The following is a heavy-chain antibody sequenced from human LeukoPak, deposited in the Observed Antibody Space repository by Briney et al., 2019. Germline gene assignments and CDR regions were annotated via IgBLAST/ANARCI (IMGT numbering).Heavy chain of an antibody. D-gene: IGHD2-2*02. CDR2: INQSGST. CDR1: GGSFSGYY. CDR3: ARLGYCSSTSCYTDYMDV. V-gene: IGHV4-34*01. J-gene: IGHJ6*03. Sequence: KSSETLSLTCAVYGGSFSGYYWSWIRQPPGKGLEWIGEINQSGSTNYNPSLRSRVTISVDTSKNQFSLKLSSVTAADTAVYYCARLGYCSSTSCYTDYMDVWGKGTTVTVSS.